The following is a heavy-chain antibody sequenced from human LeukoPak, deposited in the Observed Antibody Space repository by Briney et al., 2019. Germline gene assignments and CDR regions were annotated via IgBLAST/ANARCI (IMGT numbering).Heavy chain of an antibody. J-gene: IGHJ5*02. D-gene: IGHD3-16*02. CDR1: GGSISSSSYY. Sequence: PSETLSLTCAVYGGSISSSSYYWGWIRQPPGKGLEWIGSIYYSGSTYYNPSLKSRVTISVDTSKNQFSLKLSSVTAADTAVYYCARAQEDYVWGSYRSNWFDPWGQGTLVTVSS. CDR3: ARAQEDYVWGSYRSNWFDP. V-gene: IGHV4-39*07. CDR2: IYYSGST.